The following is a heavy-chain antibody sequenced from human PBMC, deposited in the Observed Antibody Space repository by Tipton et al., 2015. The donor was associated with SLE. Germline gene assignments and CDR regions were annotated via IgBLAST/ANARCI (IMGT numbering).Heavy chain of an antibody. V-gene: IGHV5-51*03. J-gene: IGHJ4*02. CDR1: GYTFTTSW. D-gene: IGHD1-14*01. Sequence: QLVQSGAELKEPGDSLKISCKASGYTFTTSWIAWVRQMPGKGLEWMGIIYPGDSDIRYSPSFQGQVTVSAAKSINTAYLQWRSLKASDSAMYYCARGPGLDFWGQGTLVSVSS. CDR3: ARGPGLDF. CDR2: IYPGDSDI.